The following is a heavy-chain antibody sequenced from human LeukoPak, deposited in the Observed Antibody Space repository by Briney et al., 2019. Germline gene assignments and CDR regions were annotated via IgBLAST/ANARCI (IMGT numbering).Heavy chain of an antibody. Sequence: GGSLRLSCAASGFTFSNYWMTWVRQAPGTGLEWVANIKEDGSEKYYVDSVKGRFTISRDNARNSLYLQMNSLRAEDTALYYCARGGPTGALDYWGQGTLVTVSS. V-gene: IGHV3-7*01. CDR1: GFTFSNYW. CDR2: IKEDGSEK. D-gene: IGHD7-27*01. J-gene: IGHJ4*02. CDR3: ARGGPTGALDY.